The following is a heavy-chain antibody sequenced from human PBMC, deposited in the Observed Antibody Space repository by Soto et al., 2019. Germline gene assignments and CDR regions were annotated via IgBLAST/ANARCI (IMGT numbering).Heavy chain of an antibody. J-gene: IGHJ5*02. D-gene: IGHD2-2*02. CDR1: GGSFSGYY. V-gene: IGHV4-34*01. CDR3: ARGGYCSGTSCYTSWFDP. CDR2: INHSGST. Sequence: WETLSLTCAVYGGSFSGYYWSWIRQPPGKGLEWIGEINHSGSTNYNPSLKSRVTISVDTSKNQFSLKLSSVTAADTAVYYCARGGYCSGTSCYTSWFDPWGQGTLVTVSS.